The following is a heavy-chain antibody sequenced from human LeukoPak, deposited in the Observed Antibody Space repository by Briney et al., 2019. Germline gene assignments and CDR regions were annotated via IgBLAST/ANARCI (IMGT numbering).Heavy chain of an antibody. V-gene: IGHV4-39*03. CDR1: GGSISSSSYY. Sequence: SETLSLTCTVPGGSISSSSYYWAWIRQPPGKGLEWIGSIHYSGSTYYNPSLQSRVTISIDTSKNQFSLKLSSVTAADTAVCXXXXXXXXXXXXYNLYYYYMDVWGKGTTVTVSS. D-gene: IGHD1-14*01. J-gene: IGHJ6*03. CDR2: IHYSGST. CDR3: XXXXXXXXXXYNLYYYYMDV.